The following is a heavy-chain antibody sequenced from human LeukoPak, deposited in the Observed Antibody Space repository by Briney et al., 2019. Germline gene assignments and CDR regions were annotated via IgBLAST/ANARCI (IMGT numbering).Heavy chain of an antibody. CDR1: GYSISSGYY. CDR2: IYHSGST. J-gene: IGHJ3*02. Sequence: SETLSLTCTVSGYSISSGYYWGWIRQPPGKGLEWIGSIYHSGSTYYNPSLKSRVTIAVDTSKNQFSLKLTSVTAADTAVYYCARDNSKFPAFDIWGQGTIVTVSS. V-gene: IGHV4-38-2*02. CDR3: ARDNSKFPAFDI.